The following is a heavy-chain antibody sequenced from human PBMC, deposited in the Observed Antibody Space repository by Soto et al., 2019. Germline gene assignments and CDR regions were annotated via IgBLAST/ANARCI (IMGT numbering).Heavy chain of an antibody. D-gene: IGHD6-19*01. V-gene: IGHV3-66*01. J-gene: IGHJ4*02. CDR1: GFTVSSNY. CDR2: IYSGGST. Sequence: GGSLRLSCAASGFTVSSNYMSWVRQAPGKGLEWVSVIYSGGSTYYADSVKGRFTISRDNSKNTLYLQMNSLRAEDTAVYYCARGPWLVGDVTSFDYWGQGTLVTV. CDR3: ARGPWLVGDVTSFDY.